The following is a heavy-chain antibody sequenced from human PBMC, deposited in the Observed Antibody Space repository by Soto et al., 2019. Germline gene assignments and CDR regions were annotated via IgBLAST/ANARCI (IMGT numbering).Heavy chain of an antibody. CDR3: ARDERSPFD. CDR1: GFTFSDYY. J-gene: IGHJ4*02. CDR2: ISNTGGTI. Sequence: QVQLVESGGGLVKPGGSLRLSCVGSGFTFSDYYMSWIRQAPGKGLEWVSYISNTGGTIDYADSVRGRFIVSRDNAKNSRYLKMNSLRAEDTAFYHCARDERSPFDWGPGTLVTVSS. V-gene: IGHV3-11*01.